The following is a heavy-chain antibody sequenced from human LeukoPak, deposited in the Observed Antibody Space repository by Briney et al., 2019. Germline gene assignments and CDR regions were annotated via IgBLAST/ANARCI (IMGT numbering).Heavy chain of an antibody. Sequence: GGSLRLSCTASGFTFSTYWISWVRQAPGKGLEWVANIKEDGSDKYYMDSVKGRFTISRDNVKNSLYLQTNSLRAEDTAVYYCARDRGWLQFDYWGQGTLVTVSS. CDR2: IKEDGSDK. CDR1: GFTFSTYW. J-gene: IGHJ4*02. V-gene: IGHV3-7*01. CDR3: ARDRGWLQFDY. D-gene: IGHD5-24*01.